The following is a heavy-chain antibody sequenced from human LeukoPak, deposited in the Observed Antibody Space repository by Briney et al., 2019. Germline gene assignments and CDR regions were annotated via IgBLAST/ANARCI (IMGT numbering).Heavy chain of an antibody. D-gene: IGHD3-9*01. CDR2: ISGSGGST. Sequence: GGSLRLSCAASGFTFSSYAMSWVRQAPGKGLEWVSAISGSGGSTYCADSVKGRFTISRDNSKNTLYLQMNSLRAEDTAVYYCAKDTYYDILTGDYWGQGTLVTVSS. CDR3: AKDTYYDILTGDY. CDR1: GFTFSSYA. J-gene: IGHJ4*02. V-gene: IGHV3-23*01.